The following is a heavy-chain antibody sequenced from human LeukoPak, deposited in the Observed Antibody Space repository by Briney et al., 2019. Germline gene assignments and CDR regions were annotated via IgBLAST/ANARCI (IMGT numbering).Heavy chain of an antibody. V-gene: IGHV1-69*13. CDR3: ARLGGDSSDYPFDH. CDR2: IIPLFGTA. J-gene: IGHJ4*02. D-gene: IGHD3-22*01. Sequence: GASVTVSFKSSVGTFNRFLISWVRQAPGQGLEWMGGIIPLFGTANCAQKFQDRATITADESTSTAYMELSSLRSEDTAFYYCARLGGDSSDYPFDHWGQGTLVTVSS. CDR1: VGTFNRFL.